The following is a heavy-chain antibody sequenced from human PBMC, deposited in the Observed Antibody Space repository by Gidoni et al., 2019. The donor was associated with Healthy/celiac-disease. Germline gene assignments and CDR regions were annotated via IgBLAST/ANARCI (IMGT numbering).Heavy chain of an antibody. V-gene: IGHV1-69*06. D-gene: IGHD1-26*01. CDR2: IIPIFGTA. CDR3: ARDRYSGSYYVYYYYYGMDV. CDR1: RGTFSSYA. J-gene: IGHJ6*02. Sequence: QVQLVQSGAAVKKPGSSVKVSCKAPRGTFSSYAISWVRQAPGQGLEWMGGIIPIFGTANYAQKFQGRVTITADKSTSTAYMELSSLRSEDTAVYYCARDRYSGSYYVYYYYYGMDVWGQGTTVTVSS.